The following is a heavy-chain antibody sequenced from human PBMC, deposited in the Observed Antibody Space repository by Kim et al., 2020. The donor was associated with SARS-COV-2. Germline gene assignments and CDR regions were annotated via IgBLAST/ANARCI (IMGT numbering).Heavy chain of an antibody. CDR2: IRSKANSYAT. V-gene: IGHV3-73*01. CDR1: GFTFSGSA. CDR3: TRAQDCSSTSCYPYYYYYYGMDV. Sequence: GGSLRLSCAASGFTFSGSAMHWVRQASGKGLEWVGRIRSKANSYATAYAASVKGRFTISRDDSKNTAYLQMNSLKTEDTAVYYCTRAQDCSSTSCYPYYYYYYGMDVWGQGTTVTVSS. D-gene: IGHD2-2*01. J-gene: IGHJ6*02.